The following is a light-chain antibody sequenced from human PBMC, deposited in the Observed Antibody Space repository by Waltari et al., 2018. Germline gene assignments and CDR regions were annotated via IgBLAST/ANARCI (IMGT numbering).Light chain of an antibody. J-gene: IGKJ4*01. Sequence: DIQLTQSPSSLSASVGERVTITCRASQTIVRSLTWYQQQPGKAPKLLIYAASNLQSGVPSRCRGSGSGTDFTLTSASLQPEDFATYYCQQSFTTPTFGGETTVDIK. CDR2: AAS. CDR1: QTIVRS. CDR3: QQSFTTPT. V-gene: IGKV1-39*01.